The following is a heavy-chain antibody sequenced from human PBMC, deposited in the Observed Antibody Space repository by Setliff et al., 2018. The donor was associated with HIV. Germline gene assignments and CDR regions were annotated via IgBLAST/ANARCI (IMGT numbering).Heavy chain of an antibody. CDR2: VSSIGST. CDR1: GGSINGYY. J-gene: IGHJ6*03. V-gene: IGHV4-59*01. CDR3: ARGDGTKYYYYYYMDV. D-gene: IGHD1-7*01. Sequence: SETLSLTCSVSGGSINGYYWSWIRQSPRTRLEWIGYVSSIGSTNYNPSLKSRVTISVDTSKNQFSLKLSSVTAADTAVYYCARGDGTKYYYYYYMDVWGKGTTVTVSS.